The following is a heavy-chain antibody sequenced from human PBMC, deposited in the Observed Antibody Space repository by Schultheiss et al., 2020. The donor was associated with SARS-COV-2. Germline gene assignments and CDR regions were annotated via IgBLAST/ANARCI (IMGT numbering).Heavy chain of an antibody. Sequence: ASVKVSCKASGYTFTSYGISWVRQAPGQGLEWVGWISAYNGDTSYAQKLQDRVTVTTDTSTSTAYMELRSLRSDDTAVYYCATSQITVSGTILLFVFDIWGQGTKVTVSS. D-gene: IGHD6-19*01. V-gene: IGHV1-18*04. CDR1: GYTFTSYG. CDR2: ISAYNGDT. J-gene: IGHJ3*02. CDR3: ATSQITVSGTILLFVFDI.